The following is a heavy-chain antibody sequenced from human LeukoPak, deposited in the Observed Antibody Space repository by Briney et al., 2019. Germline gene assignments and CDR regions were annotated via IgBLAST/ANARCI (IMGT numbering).Heavy chain of an antibody. J-gene: IGHJ6*03. CDR3: ARDQGEYYGSGSYYKRYYYMDV. V-gene: IGHV1-2*02. D-gene: IGHD3-10*01. CDR1: GYTFTGYY. Sequence: ASVKVSCKASGYTFTGYYMDWVRQAPGQGREWMGWINPNSGGTHYAQKFQGRVTMTRETSISTAYMELSRLRSGDMAVHYCARDQGEYYGSGSYYKRYYYMDVWGKGTTVTVSS. CDR2: INPNSGGT.